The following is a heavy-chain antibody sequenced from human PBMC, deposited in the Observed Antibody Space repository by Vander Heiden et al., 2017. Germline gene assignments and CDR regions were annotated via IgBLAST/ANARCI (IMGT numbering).Heavy chain of an antibody. CDR2: ISGSGGST. V-gene: IGHV3-23*01. CDR3: AKTNTYYDFWSGSYSAPYYFDY. J-gene: IGHJ4*02. Sequence: EVQLLESGGGLVQPGGSLRLSCAASGFTFSSYAMSWVRQAPGKGLGWVSAISGSGGSTYYADSVKGRFTISRDNSKNTLYLQMNSLRAEDTAVYYCAKTNTYYDFWSGSYSAPYYFDYWGQGTLVTVSS. CDR1: GFTFSSYA. D-gene: IGHD3-3*01.